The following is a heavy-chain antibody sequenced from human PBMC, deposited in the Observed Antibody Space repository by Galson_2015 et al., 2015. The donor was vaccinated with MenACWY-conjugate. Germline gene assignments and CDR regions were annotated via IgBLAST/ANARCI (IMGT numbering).Heavy chain of an antibody. CDR1: GFTFSTYW. Sequence: SLRLSCAASGFTFSTYWMHWVRQAPGKGLVWVSRINSDGRSTSYADSVKGRFTISRDNAKNTQYLQMNSLRAEDTAVYYCARLGGNYRTTSHFDYWGQGTLVTVSS. D-gene: IGHD1-26*01. J-gene: IGHJ4*02. CDR2: INSDGRST. CDR3: ARLGGNYRTTSHFDY. V-gene: IGHV3-74*01.